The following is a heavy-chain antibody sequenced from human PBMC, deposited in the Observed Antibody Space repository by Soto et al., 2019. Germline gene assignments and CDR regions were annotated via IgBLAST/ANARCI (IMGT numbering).Heavy chain of an antibody. V-gene: IGHV3-66*01. J-gene: IGHJ6*04. CDR3: ARDDVLCDGGRCYGIPLDV. CDR1: GFTVSSKY. CDR2: IQSGGTT. Sequence: GGSLRLSCAASGFTVSSKYMTWVRQAPGKGLEWVSLIQSGGTTYYADSVKGRFTISRDTSENTLHLQMDSLRVEDTAVYYCARDDVLCDGGRCYGIPLDVWSRGTTVTVSS. D-gene: IGHD2-15*01.